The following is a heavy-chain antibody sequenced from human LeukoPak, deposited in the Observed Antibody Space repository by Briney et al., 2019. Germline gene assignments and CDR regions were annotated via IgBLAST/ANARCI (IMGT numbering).Heavy chain of an antibody. Sequence: PGGSLRLSCAASGFTFSSFGMHWVRQAPGKGLEWVAVIWYDGSNKYYADSVKGRFTISRDNSKNTLSLQMNSLRAEDTAVYYCAREDRGWYPAYWGQGTLVTVSS. J-gene: IGHJ4*02. CDR1: GFTFSSFG. CDR2: IWYDGSNK. CDR3: AREDRGWYPAY. V-gene: IGHV3-33*08. D-gene: IGHD6-19*01.